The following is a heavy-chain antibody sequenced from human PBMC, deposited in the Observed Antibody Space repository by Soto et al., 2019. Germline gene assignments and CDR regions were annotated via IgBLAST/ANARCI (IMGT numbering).Heavy chain of an antibody. CDR3: ARLGAYYQSLDP. V-gene: IGHV4-39*01. D-gene: IGHD2-21*01. CDR1: GGSIITRDYY. J-gene: IGHJ5*02. CDR2: IHHSGTT. Sequence: PSETLSLTCTVSGGSIITRDYYWAWIRQPPGKGLEWIGNIHHSGTTYYNPSLKSRVTLSVDTSNNQFSLKLNSVTAADTAVYYCARLGAYYQSLDPWGPGTLVTVSS.